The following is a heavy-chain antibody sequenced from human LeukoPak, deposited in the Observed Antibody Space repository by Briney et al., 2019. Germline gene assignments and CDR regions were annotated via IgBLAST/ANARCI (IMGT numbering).Heavy chain of an antibody. CDR1: GGSISSGSYY. J-gene: IGHJ4*02. Sequence: PSESLSLTCTVSGGSISSGSYYWSSIRQPAGKGLEWIGRIYTSGSTNYNPSLKSRVTISVDTSKTQFSLKLSSVTAADTAVYYCAREYDFWSGLFDYWGQGTLVTVSS. D-gene: IGHD3-3*01. CDR3: AREYDFWSGLFDY. CDR2: IYTSGST. V-gene: IGHV4-61*02.